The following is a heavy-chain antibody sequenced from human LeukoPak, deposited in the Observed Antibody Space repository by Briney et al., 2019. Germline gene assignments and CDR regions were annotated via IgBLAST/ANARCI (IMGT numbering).Heavy chain of an antibody. CDR3: AKDRDEYSISSGNLDY. D-gene: IGHD6-6*01. J-gene: IGHJ4*02. CDR2: ISGSGGST. CDR1: GFTFSSYA. V-gene: IGHV3-23*01. Sequence: GGSLRLSCAASGFTFSSYAMSWVRQAPGKGLEWVSAISGSGGSTYYADSVKGRFTISRDNSKNMLYLQMNSLRAEDTAVYHCAKDRDEYSISSGNLDYWGQGTLVTVSS.